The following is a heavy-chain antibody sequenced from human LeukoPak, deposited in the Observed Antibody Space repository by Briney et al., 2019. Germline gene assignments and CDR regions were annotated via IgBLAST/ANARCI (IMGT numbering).Heavy chain of an antibody. D-gene: IGHD2-2*01. CDR3: AKVVVPAAPSISIDY. CDR1: GFTFSSYA. Sequence: GGSLRLSCAASGFTFSSYAMGWVRQAPGKGLEWVSSIRSSGSSTYYADSVKGRFTISRDNSKNTLCLQMNSLRAEDTATYYCAKVVVPAAPSISIDYWGQGTLVTVSS. CDR2: IRSSGSST. J-gene: IGHJ4*02. V-gene: IGHV3-23*01.